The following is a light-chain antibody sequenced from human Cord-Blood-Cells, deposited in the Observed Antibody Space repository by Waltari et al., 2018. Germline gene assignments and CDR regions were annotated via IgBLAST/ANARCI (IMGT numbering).Light chain of an antibody. Sequence: DIVMTQSPDSLAVSLGERATINCKRSTSVLYSSNNKNYLAWYQQKPGQPPKLLIYWASTRESGVPDRFSGSGSGTDFTLTISSLQAEDVAVYYCQQYYSTPFTFGPGTKVDIK. CDR3: QQYYSTPFT. V-gene: IGKV4-1*01. CDR2: WAS. J-gene: IGKJ3*01. CDR1: TSVLYSSNNKNY.